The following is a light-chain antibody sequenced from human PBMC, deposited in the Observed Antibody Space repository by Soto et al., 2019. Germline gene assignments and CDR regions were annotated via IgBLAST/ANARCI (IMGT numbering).Light chain of an antibody. V-gene: IGKV1-5*03. CDR1: QSISTS. Sequence: DTQMTQSPSTLSASVGDRVTITCRASQSISTSMAWYQQRLGTAPKLLIYKTSTLESGVPSRFSGSGSGTEFTLTISSLQPDEFATYYCQQYNTYSPTFGQGTKVEVK. J-gene: IGKJ1*01. CDR3: QQYNTYSPT. CDR2: KTS.